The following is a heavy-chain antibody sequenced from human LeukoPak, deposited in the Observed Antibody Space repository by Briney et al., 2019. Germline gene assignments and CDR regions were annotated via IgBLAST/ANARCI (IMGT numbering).Heavy chain of an antibody. CDR2: ISSADGTM. V-gene: IGHV3-11*04. CDR1: GFSFSDYY. J-gene: IGHJ6*03. Sequence: KPGGSLRLSCAASGFSFSDYYMTWVRQAPGKGLECVSYISSADGTMDYADSVKGRFTISRDNAKNSLYLQMNSLRAEDTAVYYCARNARSSRFYYYYMDVWGKGTPVTVSS. D-gene: IGHD6-6*01. CDR3: ARNARSSRFYYYYMDV.